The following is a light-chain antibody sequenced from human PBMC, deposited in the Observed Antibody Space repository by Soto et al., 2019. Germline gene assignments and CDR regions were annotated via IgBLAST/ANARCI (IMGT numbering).Light chain of an antibody. Sequence: EIVLTQSPGTLSLSPGERATLSCRASQSVSSSYLAWYQQKPGQAPRLLLSGASTRATDIPNRFSGSGSGTEFTLTIGSLQSEDFAVYYCQQYNKWPPITFGQGTRLEIK. CDR1: QSVSSSY. V-gene: IGKV3D-15*01. CDR2: GAS. CDR3: QQYNKWPPIT. J-gene: IGKJ5*01.